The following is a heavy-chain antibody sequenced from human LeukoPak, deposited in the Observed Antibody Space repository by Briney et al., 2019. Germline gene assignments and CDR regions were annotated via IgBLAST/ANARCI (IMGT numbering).Heavy chain of an antibody. Sequence: ASVKVSCKASGYTFTNYYIHWVRQAPGQGLEWMGLINPSGGSTSYAQKFQGRVTMTRDMSTSTVYMELSSLRSEDTAVYYCARDVATIPYYYYYMDVWGKGTTVTVSS. CDR3: ARDVATIPYYYYYMDV. CDR2: INPSGGST. D-gene: IGHD5-24*01. CDR1: GYTFTNYY. J-gene: IGHJ6*03. V-gene: IGHV1-46*01.